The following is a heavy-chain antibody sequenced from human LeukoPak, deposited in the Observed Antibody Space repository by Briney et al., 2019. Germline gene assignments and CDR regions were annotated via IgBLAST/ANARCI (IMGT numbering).Heavy chain of an antibody. CDR3: ARHEVAAAGTDAFDI. CDR1: GGSFSGYY. Sequence: SETLSLTCAVYGGSFSGYYWSWIRQPPGKGLEWIGEINHSGSTNYNPSLKSRVTISVDTSKNQFSLKLSSVTAADTAVYYCARHEVAAAGTDAFDIWGQGTMVTVSS. D-gene: IGHD6-13*01. V-gene: IGHV4-34*01. J-gene: IGHJ3*02. CDR2: INHSGST.